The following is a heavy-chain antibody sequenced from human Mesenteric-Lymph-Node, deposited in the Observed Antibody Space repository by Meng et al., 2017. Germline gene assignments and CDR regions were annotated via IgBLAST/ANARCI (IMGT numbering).Heavy chain of an antibody. CDR3: ARGFLSFVRVFDY. D-gene: IGHD2/OR15-2a*01. J-gene: IGHJ4*02. CDR2: INHSGST. CDR1: GGSFSGYY. Sequence: QVQLQQWGAGLLKPSETLSLTCAVCGGSFSGYYCRWIRQPPGKGLEWIGEINHSGSTNYNPSLKSRVTISVDTSKNQFSLKLSSVTAADTAVYYCARGFLSFVRVFDYWGQGTLVTVSS. V-gene: IGHV4-34*01.